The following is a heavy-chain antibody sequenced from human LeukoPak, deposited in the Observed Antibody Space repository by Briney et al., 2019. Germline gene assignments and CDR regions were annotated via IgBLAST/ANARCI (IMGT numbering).Heavy chain of an antibody. CDR2: IRYDGSNK. CDR1: SFTFSSYG. D-gene: IGHD3-3*01. V-gene: IGHV3-30*02. CDR3: ANGSPLRFLEWLVDY. Sequence: PGRSLRLSCAASSFTFSSYGMHWVRQAPGKGLEWVALIRYDGSNKYYADSVKGRFTISRDNSRNTLYLQMNSLRAEDTAVYYCANGSPLRFLEWLVDYWGQGTLVTVSS. J-gene: IGHJ4*02.